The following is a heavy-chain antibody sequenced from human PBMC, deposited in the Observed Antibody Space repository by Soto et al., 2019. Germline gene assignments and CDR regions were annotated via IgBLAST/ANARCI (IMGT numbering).Heavy chain of an antibody. Sequence: SETLSLTCTVSDDSFRGAEYYWSWIRQPLGKGPEWIGYTYYNGDSKYNPALRSRVTMSEDTSKNQFSLRLSSVTAADTAVYFCARGPAYIDGWRTFDLWGRGILVTVSS. CDR3: ARGPAYIDGWRTFDL. J-gene: IGHJ4*02. CDR2: TYYNGDS. D-gene: IGHD6-19*01. V-gene: IGHV4-61*08. CDR1: DDSFRGAEYY.